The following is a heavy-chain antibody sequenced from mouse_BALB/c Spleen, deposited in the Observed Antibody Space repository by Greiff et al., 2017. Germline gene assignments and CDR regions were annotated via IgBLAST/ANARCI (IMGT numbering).Heavy chain of an antibody. CDR1: GYTFTSYW. J-gene: IGHJ3*01. V-gene: IGHV1-7*01. CDR3: AKELTGSFAY. Sequence: VKLLESGAELAKPGASVKMSCKASGYTFTSYWMHWVKQRPGQGLEWIGYINPSTGYTEYNQKFKDKATLTADKSSSTAYMQLSSLTSEDSAVYYCAKELTGSFAYWGQGTLVTVSA. CDR2: INPSTGYT. D-gene: IGHD4-1*01.